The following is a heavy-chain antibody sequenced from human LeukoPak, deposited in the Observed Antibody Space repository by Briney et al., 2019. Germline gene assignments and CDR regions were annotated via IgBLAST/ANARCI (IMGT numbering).Heavy chain of an antibody. CDR3: ARHTSYYYYMDV. J-gene: IGHJ6*03. CDR1: GGSISTSNYY. V-gene: IGHV4-39*01. CDR2: IFYSGST. Sequence: SETLSLTCTVSGGSISTSNYYWGWIRQPPGKGLEWIGNIFYSGSTYYNPSLKSRVTISVDTSKNQFSLKLSSVTAADTAVYYCARHTSYYYYMDVWGKGTTVTISS.